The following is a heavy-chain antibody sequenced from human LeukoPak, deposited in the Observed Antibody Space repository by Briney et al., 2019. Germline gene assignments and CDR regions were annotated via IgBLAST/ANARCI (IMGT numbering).Heavy chain of an antibody. Sequence: GGSLRLSCAASGVTFSSYSMNWVRQAPGKGLEWVSSNSSSSSYKYYADSVKGRFTISRDNAKNSLYLQMNSLRAEDTAVYYCAKGQISGNTRTRNFDYWGQGTLVTVSS. CDR2: NSSSSSYK. J-gene: IGHJ4*02. CDR1: GVTFSSYS. D-gene: IGHD1-7*01. CDR3: AKGQISGNTRTRNFDY. V-gene: IGHV3-21*01.